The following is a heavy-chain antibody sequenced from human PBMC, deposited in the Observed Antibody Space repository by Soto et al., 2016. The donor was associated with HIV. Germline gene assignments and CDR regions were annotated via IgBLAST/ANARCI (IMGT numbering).Heavy chain of an antibody. V-gene: IGHV1-69*13. D-gene: IGHD3-22*01. CDR2: IIPIFGTA. Sequence: QVQLVQSGADVKKPGSSVKVSCKVSGGTLSNYPITWVRQAPGQGLEWMGGIIPIFGTASYAQKFQDRVTITADESTSTAYIYLSSLRSEDTAIYYCHYYDSSGYYPDAFDIWGQGTMVIVSS. CDR3: HYYDSSGYYPDAFDI. J-gene: IGHJ3*02. CDR1: GGTLSNYP.